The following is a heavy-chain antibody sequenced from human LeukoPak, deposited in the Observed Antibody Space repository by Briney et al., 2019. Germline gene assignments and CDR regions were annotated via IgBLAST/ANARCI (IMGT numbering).Heavy chain of an antibody. CDR2: INPSGGST. CDR1: GYTFTSYY. V-gene: IGHV1-46*01. Sequence: ASVKVSCKASGYTFTSYYMHWVRQAPGPGLEWMGIINPSGGSTSYAQKFQGRVTMTRDMSTSTVYMELSSLRSEDTAVYYCARDAPGGYDSSGYHDYWGQGTLVTVSS. CDR3: ARDAPGGYDSSGYHDY. D-gene: IGHD3-22*01. J-gene: IGHJ4*02.